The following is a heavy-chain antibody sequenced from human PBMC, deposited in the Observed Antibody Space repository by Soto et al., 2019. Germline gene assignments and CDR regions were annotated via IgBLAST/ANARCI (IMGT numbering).Heavy chain of an antibody. D-gene: IGHD3-3*01. CDR1: GYTFRTYG. Sequence: QVKLVQSGAEVKRPGASGKVSCKASGYTFRTYGITWVRQAPGQGLEWMAWISPYNGNTNYAQDLQGRVTMTTATSTSTAYMELRSLTSEDTAMYYCARDLVSGSDFWRAYNGGYFAYWGQGTLVTVSS. J-gene: IGHJ4*02. CDR2: ISPYNGNT. CDR3: ARDLVSGSDFWRAYNGGYFAY. V-gene: IGHV1-18*01.